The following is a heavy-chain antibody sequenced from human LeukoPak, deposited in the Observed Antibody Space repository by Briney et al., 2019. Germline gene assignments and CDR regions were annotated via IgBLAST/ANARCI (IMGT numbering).Heavy chain of an antibody. J-gene: IGHJ4*02. V-gene: IGHV3-33*01. CDR2: IWYDGSNK. CDR3: ARDSGDYYDSSGYWGY. CDR1: GFTFSSYG. Sequence: GGSLRLSCAASGFTFSSYGMHWVRQAPGKGLEWVAVIWYDGSNKYYADSVKGRFTISRDNSKNTLYLQMNSLRAEDTAVYYCARDSGDYYDSSGYWGYWGQGTLVTVSS. D-gene: IGHD3-22*01.